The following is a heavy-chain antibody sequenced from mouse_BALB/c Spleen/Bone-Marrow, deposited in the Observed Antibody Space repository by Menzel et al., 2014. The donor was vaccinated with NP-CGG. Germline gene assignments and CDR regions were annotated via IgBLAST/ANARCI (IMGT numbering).Heavy chain of an antibody. Sequence: QVQLQQSGAELVRPGTSVKVSCKASGYAFTNYLIEWVKQRPGQGLEWIGVINPGSGGTNYNEKFKGKATLTADKSSSTAYMQLSSPTSDDSAVYFCARHYFDYWGQGTTLTVSS. CDR1: GYAFTNYL. CDR3: ARHYFDY. V-gene: IGHV1-54*01. CDR2: INPGSGGT. J-gene: IGHJ2*01.